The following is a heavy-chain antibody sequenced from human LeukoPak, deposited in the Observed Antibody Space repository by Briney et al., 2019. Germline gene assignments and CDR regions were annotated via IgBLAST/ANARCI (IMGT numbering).Heavy chain of an antibody. V-gene: IGHV3-33*08. CDR2: IWYDGTNK. J-gene: IGHJ4*02. CDR1: GFTFSSYV. CDR3: ARDKIYDFWSGHNFDY. Sequence: PGGSLRLSCAASGFTFSSYVMSWVRQAPGKGLEWVAVIWYDGTNKYYGDSVKGRFTISRDNSKNTLYLQINRLRVEDTAVYYCARDKIYDFWSGHNFDYWGQGTLVTVSS. D-gene: IGHD3-3*01.